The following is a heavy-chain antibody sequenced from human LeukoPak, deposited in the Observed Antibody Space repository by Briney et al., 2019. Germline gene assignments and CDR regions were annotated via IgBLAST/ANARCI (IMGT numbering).Heavy chain of an antibody. J-gene: IGHJ4*02. CDR2: ISSSGSTI. D-gene: IGHD1-20*01. CDR3: VRDRGGGNWLDY. CDR1: GFTFSSYE. V-gene: IGHV3-48*03. Sequence: GGSLRLSCAASGFTFSSYEMNWVRQAPGKGLEWVSYISSSGSTIYYADSVKGRFTISRDNAKNSLYLQMNGLRAEDTAVYFCVRDRGGGNWLDYWGQGTLVTVSS.